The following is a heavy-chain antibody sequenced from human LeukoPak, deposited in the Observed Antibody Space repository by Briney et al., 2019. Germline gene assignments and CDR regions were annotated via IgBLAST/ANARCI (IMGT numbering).Heavy chain of an antibody. CDR3: AGAEAIRYFDWSKFPYDY. CDR2: INHSGST. CDR1: GGSFSGYY. J-gene: IGHJ4*02. Sequence: SETLSLTCAVYGGSFSGYYWSWIRQPPGNWLEWIGEINHSGSTNYNPSLKSRVTISVDTSKNQFSLKLSSVTAADTAVYFCAGAEAIRYFDWSKFPYDYWGQGTLVTVSS. D-gene: IGHD3-9*01. V-gene: IGHV4-34*01.